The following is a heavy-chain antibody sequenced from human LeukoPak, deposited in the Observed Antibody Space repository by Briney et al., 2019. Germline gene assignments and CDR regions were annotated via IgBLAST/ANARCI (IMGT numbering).Heavy chain of an antibody. CDR1: GGSISGYY. D-gene: IGHD6-19*01. CDR2: IYYSGST. J-gene: IGHJ6*02. Sequence: SETLSLTCSVSGGSISGYYWSWIRQPPGKGLEWIGYIYYSGSTNYNPSLKSRVTISVDTSKNQFSLKLSSVAAADTAVYYCASTVARHYYYYGMDVWGQGTTVTVSS. V-gene: IGHV4-59*08. CDR3: ASTVARHYYYYGMDV.